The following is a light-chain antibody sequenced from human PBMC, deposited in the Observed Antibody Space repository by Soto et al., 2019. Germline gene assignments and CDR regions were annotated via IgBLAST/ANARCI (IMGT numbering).Light chain of an antibody. CDR1: QSVSSN. V-gene: IGKV3-15*01. CDR3: QQYNNWPPWT. CDR2: GAS. Sequence: EIVMTQSPATLSVSPGERATLSCRASQSVSSNLAWYQQKPGQAPMLLIYGASTRATGIPARFSGSGSGTEFTLTISSLQSEDFAVYYCQQYNNWPPWTFGPGTKVDIK. J-gene: IGKJ3*01.